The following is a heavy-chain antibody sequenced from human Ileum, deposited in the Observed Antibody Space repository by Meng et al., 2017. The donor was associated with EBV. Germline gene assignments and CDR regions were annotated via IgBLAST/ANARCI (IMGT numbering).Heavy chain of an antibody. CDR3: ARRPGSPSSRFDY. Sequence: QITLNEFGSTLVKPTRTLPLTCSFSGFSLTSSGVGVGWIRQPPGKALEWLALIYWNDDKRYSPSLKSRLTVTRDTSKNQVVLTLTNVDPVDTATYYCARRPGSPSSRFDYWGQGTLVTVSS. CDR1: GFSLTSSGVG. J-gene: IGHJ4*02. V-gene: IGHV2-5*01. D-gene: IGHD6-6*01. CDR2: IYWNDDK.